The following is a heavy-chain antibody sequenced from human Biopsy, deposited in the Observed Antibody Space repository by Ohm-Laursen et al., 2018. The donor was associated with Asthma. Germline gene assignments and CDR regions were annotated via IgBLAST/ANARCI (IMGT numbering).Heavy chain of an antibody. CDR2: ISVYNGNT. V-gene: IGHV1-18*01. Sequence: GATVKISCKPSGYTFNSVGITWVRQAPGQGLEWMGWISVYNGNTKVAQKLQDRVTMITDTSTSTAYMELRSLRSDDTAVYFCARAVDYSHYYGIDVWGQGTTVTVS. CDR3: ARAVDYSHYYGIDV. D-gene: IGHD3-10*01. J-gene: IGHJ6*02. CDR1: GYTFNSVG.